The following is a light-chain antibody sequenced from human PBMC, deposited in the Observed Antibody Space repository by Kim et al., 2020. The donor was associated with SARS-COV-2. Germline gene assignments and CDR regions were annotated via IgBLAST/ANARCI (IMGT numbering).Light chain of an antibody. V-gene: IGLV3-21*04. CDR1: HIGRDS. Sequence: PGQTARLTCGGNHIGRDSVRWYQKKPGQAPVLVIHYDTDRPSGIPDRFSGSNSGNTATLTISRVEPGDEADYYCQVWHRSSDYWVFGGGTQLTVL. J-gene: IGLJ3*02. CDR2: YDT. CDR3: QVWHRSSDYWV.